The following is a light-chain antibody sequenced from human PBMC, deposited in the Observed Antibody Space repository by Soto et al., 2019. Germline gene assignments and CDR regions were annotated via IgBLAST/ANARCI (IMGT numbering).Light chain of an antibody. Sequence: EIVLTQSPATLSLSPGERVTLSCRASHSVVTYLAWYQQKPGQAPRLLIYDASNRATGIPPRFSGSGSGTDFTLTISSLEPEDSAVYYCQQRSYLYTFGQGTKLEIK. V-gene: IGKV3-11*01. CDR2: DAS. J-gene: IGKJ2*01. CDR1: HSVVTY. CDR3: QQRSYLYT.